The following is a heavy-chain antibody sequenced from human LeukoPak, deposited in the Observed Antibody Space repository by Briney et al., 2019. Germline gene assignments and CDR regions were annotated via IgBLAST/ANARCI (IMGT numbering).Heavy chain of an antibody. CDR3: ARYLRHCTSASCYHFDY. CDR2: IYYTGST. J-gene: IGHJ4*02. V-gene: IGHV4-59*02. Sequence: SETLSLTCTVSGGSVSGYYLSWIRQLPWKGLEWIGYIYYTGSTNYNPSLKSRVTMSVDTSKNRFSLKLSSVSAADTAVYYCARYLRHCTSASCYHFDYWGQGALVTVSS. CDR1: GGSVSGYY. D-gene: IGHD2-2*01.